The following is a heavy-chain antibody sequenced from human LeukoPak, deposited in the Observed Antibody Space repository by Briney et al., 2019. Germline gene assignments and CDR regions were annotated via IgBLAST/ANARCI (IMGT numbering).Heavy chain of an antibody. J-gene: IGHJ4*02. V-gene: IGHV3-30*18. Sequence: GKSLRLSCAASGFTFNNYGMHWVRQAPGKGLEWVAVISYDGRNIHYPDSVKGRFTVSRDISTDTLWLQMDSLRTEDTAVYYCAKGPLRGTAAAIDYWGQGTLVTVSS. D-gene: IGHD2-2*01. CDR2: ISYDGRNI. CDR3: AKGPLRGTAAAIDY. CDR1: GFTFNNYG.